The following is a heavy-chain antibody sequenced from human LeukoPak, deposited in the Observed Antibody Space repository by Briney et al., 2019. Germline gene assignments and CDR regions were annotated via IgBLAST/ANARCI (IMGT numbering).Heavy chain of an antibody. CDR3: ARLSVAGPLSY. CDR1: GGSISSSSYY. D-gene: IGHD6-19*01. V-gene: IGHV4-39*01. CDR2: IYYSGST. J-gene: IGHJ4*02. Sequence: SETLSLTCTVSGGSISSSSYYRGWIRQPPGKGLEWIGSIYYSGSTYYNPSLKSRVTISVDTSKNQFSLKLSSVTAADTAVYYCARLSVAGPLSYWGQGTLVTVSS.